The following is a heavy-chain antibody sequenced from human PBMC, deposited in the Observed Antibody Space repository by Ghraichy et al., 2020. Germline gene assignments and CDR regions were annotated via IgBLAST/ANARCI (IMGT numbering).Heavy chain of an antibody. CDR1: GFTFSSYS. CDR2: ISGGSSTI. J-gene: IGHJ4*02. V-gene: IGHV3-48*04. CDR3: ARVRSGTYYFLYY. Sequence: LSLTCAASGFTFSSYSMNWVRQAPGKGLEWVLCISGGSSTIYYADSVKGRVTISRDNAKNSLYLQMNSLRAEGTAVYLCARVRSGTYYFLYYWGQGTLVTVSS. D-gene: IGHD1-26*01.